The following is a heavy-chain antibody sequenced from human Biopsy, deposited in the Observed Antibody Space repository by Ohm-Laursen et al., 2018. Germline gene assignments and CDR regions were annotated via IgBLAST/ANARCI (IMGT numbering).Heavy chain of an antibody. CDR3: ATKLTGYFHH. CDR1: GGTFSNYG. D-gene: IGHD1-1*01. J-gene: IGHJ1*01. CDR2: NIPIFGTG. Sequence: SSVKVSCKAPGGTFSNYGVNWVRQAPGQGLEWLGGNIPIFGTGNYAQKFQDRVTVAADTSTSTATMELSSLRSDDTAVYYCATKLTGYFHHWGQGTLVIVSS. V-gene: IGHV1-69*06.